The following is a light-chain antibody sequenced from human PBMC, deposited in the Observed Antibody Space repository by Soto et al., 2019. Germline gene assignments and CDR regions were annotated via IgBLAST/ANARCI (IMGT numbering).Light chain of an antibody. CDR1: QSVSSN. J-gene: IGKJ1*01. CDR2: GAS. Sequence: MKENPRTVCVYPGERASLSGRASQSVSSNLAWYQQKPGQAPRLLIYGASTRATGIPARFSGSGSGTEFTLTISCLQSEDFAVHYCQPYTNWPLVTFGQGTRLDIK. V-gene: IGKV3-15*01. CDR3: QPYTNWPLVT.